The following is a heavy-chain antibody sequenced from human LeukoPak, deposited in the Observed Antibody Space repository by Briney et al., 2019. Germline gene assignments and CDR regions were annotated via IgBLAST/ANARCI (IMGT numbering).Heavy chain of an antibody. CDR2: ISGSGGST. CDR3: AKVGNGLYYEYVWGSDRSSAPLHY. CDR1: GFTFSSYA. V-gene: IGHV3-23*01. J-gene: IGHJ4*02. D-gene: IGHD3-16*02. Sequence: GGSLRLSCAASGFTFSSYAMSWVRHAPGKGLEWVSAISGSGGSTYYEDSVKGRFTISRDNSKNTLYLQMNRLRAEDTAVYYCAKVGNGLYYEYVWGSDRSSAPLHYWGQGTLVTVSS.